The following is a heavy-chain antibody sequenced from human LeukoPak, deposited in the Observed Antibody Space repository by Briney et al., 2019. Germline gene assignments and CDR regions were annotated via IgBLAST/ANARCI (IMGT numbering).Heavy chain of an antibody. CDR3: ARGPLYDDSDY. V-gene: IGHV4-34*01. D-gene: IGHD2-8*01. CDR2: INHSGST. CDR1: GGSFSGYY. Sequence: SGTLSLTCAVYGGSFSGYYWSWIRQPPGKGLEWIGEINHSGSTNYNPSLKSRVTISVDTSKNQFSLKLSSVTAADTAVYYCARGPLYDDSDYWGQGTLVTVSS. J-gene: IGHJ4*02.